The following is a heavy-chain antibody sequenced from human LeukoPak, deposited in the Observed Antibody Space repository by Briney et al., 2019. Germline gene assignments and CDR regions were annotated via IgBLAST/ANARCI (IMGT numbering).Heavy chain of an antibody. Sequence: GGSLRLSCTVSGFTFGDYAMSWVRQAPGKGLGWVGFIRSKAYGGTTEYAASVRGRFTISRDDSKSIAYLQMNSLKTDDTAVYYCTRTSCGGDCLNFDYWGQGTLVTVSS. J-gene: IGHJ4*02. CDR3: TRTSCGGDCLNFDY. V-gene: IGHV3-49*04. D-gene: IGHD2-21*02. CDR2: IRSKAYGGTT. CDR1: GFTFGDYA.